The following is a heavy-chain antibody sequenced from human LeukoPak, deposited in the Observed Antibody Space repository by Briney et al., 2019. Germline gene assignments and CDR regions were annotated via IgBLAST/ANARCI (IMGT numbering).Heavy chain of an antibody. J-gene: IGHJ4*02. V-gene: IGHV1-2*04. Sequence: ASVKVSCKASGYTFTGYYMHWVRQAPGQGLEWMGWINPNSGGTNYAQKFQGWVTMTRDTSISTAYMELSRLRSDDTAVYYCARGEDDILTGLFDYWGQGTLVTVSS. CDR3: ARGEDDILTGLFDY. CDR2: INPNSGGT. CDR1: GYTFTGYY. D-gene: IGHD3-9*01.